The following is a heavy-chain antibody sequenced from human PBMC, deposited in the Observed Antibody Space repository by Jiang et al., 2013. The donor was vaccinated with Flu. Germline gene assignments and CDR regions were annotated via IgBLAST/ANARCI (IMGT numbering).Heavy chain of an antibody. CDR3: ARTPPRRKSGWYQGHYYYYGMDV. D-gene: IGHD6-19*01. J-gene: IGHJ6*04. CDR2: INHSGST. Sequence: LLKPSETLSLTCAVYGGSFSGYYWSWIRQPPGKGLEWIGEINHSGSTNYNPSLKSRVTISVDTSKNQFSLKLSSVTAADTAVYYCARTPPRRKSGWYQGHYYYYGMDVWGKGTTVTVSS. CDR1: GGSFSGYY. V-gene: IGHV4-34*01.